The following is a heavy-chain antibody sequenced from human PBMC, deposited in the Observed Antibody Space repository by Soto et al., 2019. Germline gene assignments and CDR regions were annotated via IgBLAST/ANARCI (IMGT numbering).Heavy chain of an antibody. CDR3: ASDGHGGYVSDFDY. CDR1: GYTFTSYG. Sequence: QVQLVQSGAEVKKPGASVKVSCKASGYTFTSYGISWVRQAPGQGLEWMGWISAYNGNTNYAQKLQGRVTMTTDTSKGSAYMELRSMLSADPALYYCASDGHGGYVSDFDYWGQGTLVTVYS. V-gene: IGHV1-18*01. D-gene: IGHD5-12*01. J-gene: IGHJ4*02. CDR2: ISAYNGNT.